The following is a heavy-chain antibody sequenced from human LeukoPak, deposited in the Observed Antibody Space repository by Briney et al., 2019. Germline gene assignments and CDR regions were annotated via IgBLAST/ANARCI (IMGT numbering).Heavy chain of an antibody. J-gene: IGHJ5*02. CDR1: GGSISSGSHY. V-gene: IGHV4-61*09. CDR3: ARESNYHGSGTGWFDP. D-gene: IGHD3-10*01. Sequence: PAETLSLTCTAAGGSISSGSHYGSWIRQPAGKGLEWIGHIYTSGSTNYNPSLKSRVTISVDTSKIQVSLKLTSVTAADTAVYYCARESNYHGSGTGWFDPWPQGTLVTVSS. CDR2: IYTSGST.